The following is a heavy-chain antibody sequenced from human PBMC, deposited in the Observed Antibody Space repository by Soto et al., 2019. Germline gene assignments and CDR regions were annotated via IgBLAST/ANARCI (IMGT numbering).Heavy chain of an antibody. V-gene: IGHV4-34*01. J-gene: IGHJ6*02. D-gene: IGHD3-10*01. Sequence: QVQLHQWGAGLLKPSETLSLTCAVYGGSFSGYYWSWIRQPPGKGLAWIGEINHSGSTNYNPSLKSPVTTSVDTSSNQFSLKLSSVTAADTAVYYCARVNYYASGSQDHYYYYGVDVWGQGTTVTVSS. CDR2: INHSGST. CDR1: GGSFSGYY. CDR3: ARVNYYASGSQDHYYYYGVDV.